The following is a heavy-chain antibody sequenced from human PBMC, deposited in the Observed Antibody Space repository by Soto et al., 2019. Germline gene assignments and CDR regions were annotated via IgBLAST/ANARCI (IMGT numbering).Heavy chain of an antibody. J-gene: IGHJ5*02. Sequence: SVKVSCKASGGTFSSYAISWVRQAPGQGLEWMGGIIPIFGTANYAQKFQGRVTITADESTSTAYMELSSLRSEDTAVYYCARDMHAGFTHYFDPWGQGTLVTVSS. V-gene: IGHV1-69*13. CDR3: ARDMHAGFTHYFDP. CDR1: GGTFSSYA. D-gene: IGHD1-26*01. CDR2: IIPIFGTA.